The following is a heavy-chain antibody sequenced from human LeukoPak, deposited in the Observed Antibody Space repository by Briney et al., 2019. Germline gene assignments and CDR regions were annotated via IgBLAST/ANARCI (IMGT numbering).Heavy chain of an antibody. Sequence: SETLSLTCTVSGGSVSSGNYYWSWIRQPPGKGLEWIGYIYYSGSTNYNPSLKSRVSISVDTSKNQFSLKLSSVTAADTAVYYCARGDGYYYDPWGQGTLVTVSS. J-gene: IGHJ5*02. D-gene: IGHD3-10*01. CDR2: IYYSGST. V-gene: IGHV4-61*01. CDR3: ARGDGYYYDP. CDR1: GGSVSSGNYY.